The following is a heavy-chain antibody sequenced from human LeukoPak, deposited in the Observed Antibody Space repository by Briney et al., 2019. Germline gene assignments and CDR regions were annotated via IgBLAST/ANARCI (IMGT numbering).Heavy chain of an antibody. J-gene: IGHJ4*02. CDR1: GSTFSNYA. Sequence: PGESLTLSCAVSGSTFSNYAMSWVRQAPGKGLEWVSGISGSGGTTYYADCVKGRFTISRDNSKNTLFLQMISLRAEDTAVYYCATHCSSTSCYAYWGQGTLVTVSS. CDR3: ATHCSSTSCYAY. V-gene: IGHV3-23*01. CDR2: ISGSGGTT. D-gene: IGHD2-2*01.